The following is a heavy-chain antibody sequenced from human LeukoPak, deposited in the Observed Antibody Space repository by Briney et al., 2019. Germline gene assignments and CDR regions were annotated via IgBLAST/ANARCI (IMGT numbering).Heavy chain of an antibody. J-gene: IGHJ2*01. CDR3: ARAIVPLPNWYFDL. Sequence: SETLSLTCTVSGGSISSYYWSWIRQPAGKGLEWIGRIYTSGSTNYNPSLKSRVTMSVDTSENQFSLKLSSVTAADTAVYYCARAIVPLPNWYFDLWGRGTLVTVSS. V-gene: IGHV4-4*07. CDR2: IYTSGST. D-gene: IGHD2-8*01. CDR1: GGSISSYY.